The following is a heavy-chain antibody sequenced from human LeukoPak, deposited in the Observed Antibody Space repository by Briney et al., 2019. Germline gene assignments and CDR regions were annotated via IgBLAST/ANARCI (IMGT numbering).Heavy chain of an antibody. CDR1: VFTFSSYD. V-gene: IGHV3-30*18. Sequence: GVSLRLSCGASVFTFSSYDGLWVPRAPGRVVEWVGVKSYDGSNKHYAHSVKGRFTISRDNSKNTLYLKMNSLRAEDTAVYYCANEFSRYSGYDLADYWGKGTLVT. J-gene: IGHJ4*02. D-gene: IGHD5-12*01. CDR3: ANEFSRYSGYDLADY. CDR2: KSYDGSNK.